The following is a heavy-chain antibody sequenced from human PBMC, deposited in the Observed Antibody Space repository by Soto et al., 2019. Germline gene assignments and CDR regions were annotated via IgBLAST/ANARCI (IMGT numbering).Heavy chain of an antibody. CDR2: ISGSGGST. V-gene: IGHV3-23*01. Sequence: GVSLRLSCSASGCTLSSYAMSWFGQGPGKGLKWVSAISGSGGSTYYADSVKGRFTISRDNSKNTLYLQMNSLRAEDTAVYYCAKSWGYNYHYYYGMDLCGQGTKVNGS. D-gene: IGHD5-12*01. CDR1: GCTLSSYA. CDR3: AKSWGYNYHYYYGMDL. J-gene: IGHJ6*01.